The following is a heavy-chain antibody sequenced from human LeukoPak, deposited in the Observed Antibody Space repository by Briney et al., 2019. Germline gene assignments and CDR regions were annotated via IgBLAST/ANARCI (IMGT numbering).Heavy chain of an antibody. Sequence: GRSLRLSCAASGFTFSAYAMHWVRQAPGKGLEWVALTSYDESNKRYADSVKGRYTISRDNSKTTLYLHMNSLRVEDTAVYYCARSNGWYLDYWGQGTLVTVSS. CDR3: ARSNGWYLDY. D-gene: IGHD6-19*01. V-gene: IGHV3-30-3*01. CDR1: GFTFSAYA. CDR2: TSYDESNK. J-gene: IGHJ4*02.